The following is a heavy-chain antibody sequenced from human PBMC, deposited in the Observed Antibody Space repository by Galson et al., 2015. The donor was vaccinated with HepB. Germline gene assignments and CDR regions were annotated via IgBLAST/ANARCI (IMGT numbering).Heavy chain of an antibody. Sequence: SLRLSCAASGFAFSGSAMHWVRQASGKGLEWVGRIRSKANSYATAYAASVKGRFTISRDDSKNTAYLQMNSLKTEDTAVYYCTRSGPLRGAPLPDYWGQGTLVTVSS. CDR3: TRSGPLRGAPLPDY. CDR2: IRSKANSYAT. V-gene: IGHV3-73*01. CDR1: GFAFSGSA. J-gene: IGHJ4*02. D-gene: IGHD3-16*01.